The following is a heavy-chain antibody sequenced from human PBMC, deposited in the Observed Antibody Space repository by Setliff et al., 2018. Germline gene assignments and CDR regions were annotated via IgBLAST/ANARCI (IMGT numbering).Heavy chain of an antibody. D-gene: IGHD2-15*01. CDR1: GSTLTELT. J-gene: IGHJ4*02. CDR2: FNPEDDEI. V-gene: IGHV1-24*01. CDR3: ARGPCSGGSCYYQDY. Sequence: ASVKVSCKVSGSTLTELTMYWVRQAPGKGLEWMGSFNPEDDEIIYAQKFLGRVTMTEDTSTDTAYMELSSLRSEDTAVYYCARGPCSGGSCYYQDYWGQGTLVTVS.